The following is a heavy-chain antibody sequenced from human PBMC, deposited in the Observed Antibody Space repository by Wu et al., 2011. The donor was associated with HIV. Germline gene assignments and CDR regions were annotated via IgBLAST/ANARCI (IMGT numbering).Heavy chain of an antibody. D-gene: IGHD3-10*01. J-gene: IGHJ6*02. Sequence: LEWVSAIGTAGDTYYPGSVKGRFTISXEKCQESLYLQMNSLRAGDTAVYYCARGYYYGSGTLMDVWGQGTTVTVSS. CDR3: ARGYYYGSGTLMDV. V-gene: IGHV3-13*01. CDR2: IGTAGDT.